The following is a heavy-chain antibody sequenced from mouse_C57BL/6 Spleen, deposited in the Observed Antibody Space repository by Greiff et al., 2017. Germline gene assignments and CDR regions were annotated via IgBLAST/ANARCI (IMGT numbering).Heavy chain of an antibody. CDR3: AISTYYSNYGPAWFAY. CDR1: GYTFTSYW. Sequence: QVQLQQPGAELVKPGASVQVSCKASGYTFTSYWMHWVKQRPGQGLEWIGRIHPSDSDTNYNQQFKGKATLTVDKSSSTAYMQLSSLTSEDSAVYYCAISTYYSNYGPAWFAYWGQGTLVTVSA. CDR2: IHPSDSDT. V-gene: IGHV1-74*01. J-gene: IGHJ3*01. D-gene: IGHD2-5*01.